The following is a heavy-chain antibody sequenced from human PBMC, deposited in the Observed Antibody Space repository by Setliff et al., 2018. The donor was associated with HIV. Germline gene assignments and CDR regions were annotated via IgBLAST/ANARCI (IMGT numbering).Heavy chain of an antibody. CDR2: IWYDGSSE. Sequence: GSLRLSCAASGFSFKSAWMSWVRQAPGKGLEWVAVIWYDGSSEYYGDSVKGRFTISRDNSKKTLYLQMNSLRAEDTAVYYCARDPGGDTSGYLIYYYDYWGQGTLVTVSS. D-gene: IGHD3-22*01. CDR1: GFSFKSAW. CDR3: ARDPGGDTSGYLIYYYDY. V-gene: IGHV3-33*08. J-gene: IGHJ4*02.